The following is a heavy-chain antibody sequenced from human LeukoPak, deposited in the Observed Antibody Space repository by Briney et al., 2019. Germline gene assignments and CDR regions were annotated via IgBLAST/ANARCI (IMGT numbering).Heavy chain of an antibody. D-gene: IGHD2-15*01. CDR1: GGSISSYY. CDR2: IYYSGST. Sequence: PSETLSLTCTVSGGSISSYYLSWIRQPPGKGLEWIGDIYYSGSTNYNPSLKSRVTISVDTSKNQFSLKLSAVTAADTAVYYCARAGRIYEFVYWGHGTLVTVSS. J-gene: IGHJ4*01. V-gene: IGHV4-59*12. CDR3: ARAGRIYEFVY.